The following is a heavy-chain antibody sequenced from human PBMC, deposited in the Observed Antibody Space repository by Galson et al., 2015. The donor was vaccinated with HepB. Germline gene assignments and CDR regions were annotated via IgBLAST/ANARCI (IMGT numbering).Heavy chain of an antibody. D-gene: IGHD3-10*01. Sequence: SLRLSCAASGFTFNNYGIHWVRQAPGKGLEWVAVISYDGSNIYYADSVKGRFTISRDNSKNTLYLQMNSLRAEDTAVYYCAKELLIAVRGGAPADYWGQGTLVTVSS. CDR2: ISYDGSNI. J-gene: IGHJ4*02. CDR3: AKELLIAVRGGAPADY. V-gene: IGHV3-30*18. CDR1: GFTFNNYG.